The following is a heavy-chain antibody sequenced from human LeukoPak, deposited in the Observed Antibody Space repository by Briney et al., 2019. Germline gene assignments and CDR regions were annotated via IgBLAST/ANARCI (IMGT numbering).Heavy chain of an antibody. CDR3: ARDGYCSSTSCWDV. V-gene: IGHV7-4-1*02. CDR2: INTNTGNP. D-gene: IGHD2-2*03. CDR1: GYTFTSYA. J-gene: IGHJ6*04. Sequence: GASVKVSCKASGYTFTSYAMNWVRQAPGQGLEWMGWINTNTGNPTYAQGFTGRSVSSLDTFVSTAYLQISSLKAEDTAVYYCARDGYCSSTSCWDVWGKGTTVTVSS.